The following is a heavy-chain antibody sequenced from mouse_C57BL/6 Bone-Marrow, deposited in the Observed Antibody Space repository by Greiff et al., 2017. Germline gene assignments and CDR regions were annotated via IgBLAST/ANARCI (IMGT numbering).Heavy chain of an antibody. D-gene: IGHD2-2*01. CDR2: IYPRTGNT. J-gene: IGHJ2*01. Sequence: VHLVESGAELVRPGASVKLSCKASGYTFTSYGISWVKQRPGQGLEWIGEIYPRTGNTYYNEKFKGKATLTADKSSSTAYLERRCLTSEDSSVYVCAGLRRQLFDYWGQGTTLTVSS. CDR3: AGLRRQLFDY. CDR1: GYTFTSYG. V-gene: IGHV1-81*01.